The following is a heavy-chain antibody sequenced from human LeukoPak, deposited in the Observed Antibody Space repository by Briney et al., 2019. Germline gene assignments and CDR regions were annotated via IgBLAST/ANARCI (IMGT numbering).Heavy chain of an antibody. D-gene: IGHD5-12*01. CDR3: WAIVPTNKLDY. J-gene: IGHJ4*02. Sequence: SETLSLTCTVSGASISNNYYYWGWMRQPPGKGPEWIGSFSYSGDGYYNSSLKSRVTISMGTSKNQFSLEVTSVTAADTAVYYCWAIVPTNKLDYWGQGTLVTVSS. V-gene: IGHV4-39*01. CDR1: GASISNNYYY. CDR2: FSYSGDG.